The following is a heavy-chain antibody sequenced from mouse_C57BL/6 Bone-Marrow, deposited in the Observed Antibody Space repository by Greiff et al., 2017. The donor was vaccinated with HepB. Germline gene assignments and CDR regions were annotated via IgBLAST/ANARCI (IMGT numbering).Heavy chain of an antibody. Sequence: EVKLMESGGDLVKPGGSLKLSCAASGFTFSSYGMSWVRQTPDKRLEWVATISSGVSYTYYPDSVKGRFTISRDNAKNTLYLQMSSLKSEDTAMYYCARGFAYWGQGTLVTVSA. V-gene: IGHV5-6*01. CDR1: GFTFSSYG. J-gene: IGHJ3*01. CDR2: ISSGVSYT. CDR3: ARGFAY.